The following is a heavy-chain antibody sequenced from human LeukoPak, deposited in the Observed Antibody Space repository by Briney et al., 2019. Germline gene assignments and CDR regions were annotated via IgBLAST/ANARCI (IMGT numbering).Heavy chain of an antibody. CDR3: VKGGPSYFDF. CDR1: GFTFSSYG. Sequence: GGSLSLSCSASGFTFSSYGMHWVRQAPGKGLEYVSAISSNGGSTYYADSVKGRFTISRDNSKNTLFLQMSSLRAEDTAVYYCVKGGPSYFDFWGQGTLVTVSS. J-gene: IGHJ4*02. CDR2: ISSNGGST. V-gene: IGHV3-64D*06. D-gene: IGHD3/OR15-3a*01.